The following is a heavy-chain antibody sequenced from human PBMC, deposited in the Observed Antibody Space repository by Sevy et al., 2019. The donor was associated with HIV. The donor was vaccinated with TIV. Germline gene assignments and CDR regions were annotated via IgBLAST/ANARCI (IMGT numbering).Heavy chain of an antibody. D-gene: IGHD6-19*01. Sequence: SETLSLTCTVSGGSVSSGSYYWSWIRQPPGKGLEWIGYIYYSWSTNYNPSLKSRVTISVDTSKNQFSLKLSSVTAADTAVYYCARDGGYSSGWYGDYWGQGTLVTVSS. V-gene: IGHV4-61*01. CDR1: GGSVSSGSYY. CDR3: ARDGGYSSGWYGDY. CDR2: IYYSWST. J-gene: IGHJ4*02.